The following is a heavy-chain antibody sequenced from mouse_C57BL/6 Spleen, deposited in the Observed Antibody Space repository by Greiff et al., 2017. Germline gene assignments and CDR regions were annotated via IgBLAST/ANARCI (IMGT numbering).Heavy chain of an antibody. J-gene: IGHJ3*01. CDR3: ARSDDPAWFAY. V-gene: IGHV5-12*01. Sequence: EVQVVESGGGLVQPGGSLKLSCAASGFTFSDYYMYWVRQTPEKRLEWVAYISNGGGSTYYPDTVKGRFTISRDNAKNTLYLQMSRLKSEDTAMYYCARSDDPAWFAYWGQGTLVTVSA. D-gene: IGHD2-3*01. CDR2: ISNGGGST. CDR1: GFTFSDYY.